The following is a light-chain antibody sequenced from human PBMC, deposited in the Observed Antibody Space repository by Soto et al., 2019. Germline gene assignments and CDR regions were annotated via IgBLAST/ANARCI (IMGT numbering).Light chain of an antibody. CDR2: GNN. Sequence: QSVLTQPPSVSGAPGKRVTISCTGTNSNIGAGYDVHWYQQLPGTAPKLLIYGNNNRPSGVPARFSASKSGTSASLAITGLQAEDEADYYCQSYDSSLSGLFGGGTKLTVL. J-gene: IGLJ2*01. V-gene: IGLV1-40*01. CDR1: NSNIGAGYD. CDR3: QSYDSSLSGL.